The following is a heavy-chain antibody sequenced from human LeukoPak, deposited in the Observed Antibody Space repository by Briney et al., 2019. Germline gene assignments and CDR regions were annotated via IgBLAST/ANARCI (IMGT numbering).Heavy chain of an antibody. V-gene: IGHV3-30*18. J-gene: IGHJ6*02. D-gene: IGHD3-10*01. Sequence: GRSLRLSCAASGFTFSSYGMHWVRQAPGKGLEWVAVISYDGSNKYYADSVKGRFTISRDNSKNTLYLQMNSLRAEDTAVYYCAKTLLWFGESYGMDVWGQGTTVTVSS. CDR3: AKTLLWFGESYGMDV. CDR2: ISYDGSNK. CDR1: GFTFSSYG.